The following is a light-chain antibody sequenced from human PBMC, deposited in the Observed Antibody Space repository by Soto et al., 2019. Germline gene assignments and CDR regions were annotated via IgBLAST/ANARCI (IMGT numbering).Light chain of an antibody. CDR3: QQYDNLPLT. Sequence: DIQMTQSPSSLSASVGDRVTITCQASQDISKYLNWYQQKPGKAPKFLIYDASNLETGVPSRFSGSGYGTDFTFTISSLQPEDIATYYCQQYDNLPLTFGGGTKVEIK. CDR2: DAS. CDR1: QDISKY. J-gene: IGKJ4*01. V-gene: IGKV1-33*01.